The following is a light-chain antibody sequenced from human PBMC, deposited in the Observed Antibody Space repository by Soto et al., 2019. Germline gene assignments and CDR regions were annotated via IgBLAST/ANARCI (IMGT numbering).Light chain of an antibody. V-gene: IGLV1-51*02. CDR1: GSNIGNNY. CDR3: GTWDSSLSAG. CDR2: ENN. J-gene: IGLJ2*01. Sequence: QSVLTQPPSVSAAPGQMVTISCSGSGSNIGNNYVSWYQQLPGTAPKLLIYENNKRPSGIPDRFSGSKSGTSATLGITGLQTGDEADYYCGTWDSSLSAGLGGGTKLTVL.